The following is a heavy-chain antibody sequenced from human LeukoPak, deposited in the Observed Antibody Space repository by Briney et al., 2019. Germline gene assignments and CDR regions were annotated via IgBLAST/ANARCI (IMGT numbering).Heavy chain of an antibody. J-gene: IGHJ4*02. CDR3: AKITMTYYFDY. D-gene: IGHD3-22*01. V-gene: IGHV3-11*01. CDR1: GFTFSDYY. Sequence: PGGSLRLSCAASGFTFSDYYMSWIRQAPGKGLEWVSYISSSGSTIYYADSVKGRFTISRDNSKNTLYLQMNSLRAEDTAVYYCAKITMTYYFDYWGQGTLVTVSS. CDR2: ISSSGSTI.